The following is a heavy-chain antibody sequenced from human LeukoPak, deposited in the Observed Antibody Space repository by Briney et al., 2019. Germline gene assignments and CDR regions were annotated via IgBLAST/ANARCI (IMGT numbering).Heavy chain of an antibody. J-gene: IGHJ4*02. CDR2: MYYSGST. Sequence: PSETLSLTCTVSGGSISSYYWSWIRQPPGKGLEWIGYMYYSGSTNFNPSLRSRVTISVATSKNQFSLKLSSVTAADTAVYYCARANCYDLYFDYWGQGTLVTVSS. CDR3: ARANCYDLYFDY. V-gene: IGHV4-59*01. CDR1: GGSISSYY. D-gene: IGHD2-21*01.